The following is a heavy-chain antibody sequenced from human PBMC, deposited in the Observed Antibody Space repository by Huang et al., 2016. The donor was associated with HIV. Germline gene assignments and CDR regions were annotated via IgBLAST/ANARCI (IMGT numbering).Heavy chain of an antibody. CDR2: ISAFKGDT. V-gene: IGHV1-18*01. J-gene: IGHJ3*01. Sequence: QAQLMQSGPEVKKPGASVKVSCKTSGYSFTDYGITWVRQAPGQGPEWGGWISAFKGDTEIAQRLQGRVTLTTETSTSMAYMELRSLRFDDTAVYFCARDPKYHRIGYYRQRRGIDVWGQGTMVSVSS. CDR3: ARDPKYHRIGYYRQRRGIDV. CDR1: GYSFTDYG. D-gene: IGHD3-22*01.